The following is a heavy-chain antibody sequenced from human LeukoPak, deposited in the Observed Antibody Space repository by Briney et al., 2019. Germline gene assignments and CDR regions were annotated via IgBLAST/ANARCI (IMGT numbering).Heavy chain of an antibody. J-gene: IGHJ4*02. CDR1: GGSLSGYY. CDR2: IYYSGST. Sequence: SETPSLTCTVSGGSLSGYYRTWIRQPPGKGLEWIGYIYYSGSTKYNPSLKSRVTISVDTSKNQFSLNLSSVTAADTAVYYCARVKDYGGNSGPLDYWGQGTLVTVSS. V-gene: IGHV4-59*01. D-gene: IGHD4-23*01. CDR3: ARVKDYGGNSGPLDY.